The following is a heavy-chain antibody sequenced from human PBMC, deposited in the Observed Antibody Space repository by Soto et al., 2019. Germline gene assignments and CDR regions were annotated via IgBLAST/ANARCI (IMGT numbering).Heavy chain of an antibody. V-gene: IGHV3-66*01. D-gene: IGHD2-2*01. CDR1: GFTVSSNY. CDR2: IYSGGST. Sequence: GGSLRLSCAASGFTVSSNYMSWVRQAPGKGLEWVSVIYSGGSTYYADSVKGRFTISRDNSKNTLYLQMNSLRAEDTAVYYCARGLGYCISTSCYAPRRPYYFDYWGQGTLVTVSS. J-gene: IGHJ4*02. CDR3: ARGLGYCISTSCYAPRRPYYFDY.